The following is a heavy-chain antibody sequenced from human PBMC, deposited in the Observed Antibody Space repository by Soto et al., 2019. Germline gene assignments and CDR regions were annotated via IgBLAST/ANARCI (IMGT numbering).Heavy chain of an antibody. CDR3: VRIRRGDGYTFGY. Sequence: EVQLVESGGVSVQPGGSLRLSCTASGFTLSNYWMHWVRQAPGKGLVWVSRINTDGSTTTYADSVKGRFTISRDNAKNTLYRQMNSLRDEDMAVYYCVRIRRGDGYTFGYWGQGTLVTVSS. V-gene: IGHV3-74*01. CDR2: INTDGSTT. D-gene: IGHD5-12*01. J-gene: IGHJ4*02. CDR1: GFTLSNYW.